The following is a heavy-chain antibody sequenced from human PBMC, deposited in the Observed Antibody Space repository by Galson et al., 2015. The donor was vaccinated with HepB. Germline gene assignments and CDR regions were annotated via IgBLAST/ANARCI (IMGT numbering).Heavy chain of an antibody. CDR3: ARTSSVLRTHIVFDY. CDR1: GFTFNSYG. Sequence: SLRLSCAASGFTFNSYGMHWVRQAPGKGLEWVAVIWYDGSNTYYGDSVRGRFTISRDNSKNTLYLQMNSLRAEDTAVYYCARTSSVLRTHIVFDYWGQGTLVTVSS. CDR2: IWYDGSNT. J-gene: IGHJ4*02. D-gene: IGHD2-15*01. V-gene: IGHV3-33*08.